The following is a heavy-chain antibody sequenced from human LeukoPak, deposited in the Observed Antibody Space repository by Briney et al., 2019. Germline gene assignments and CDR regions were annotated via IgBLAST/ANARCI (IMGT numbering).Heavy chain of an antibody. V-gene: IGHV3-7*01. J-gene: IGHJ3*02. CDR1: GFTFSSYW. Sequence: GGSLRLSCAASGFTFSSYWMTWVRQAPGKGLEWVANIKQDGSEKYYVDSVRGRFTISRDNAKNSLYLQMDSLRAEDTAVYYCARHPGIAAADAFDIWGQGTMVTVSS. D-gene: IGHD6-13*01. CDR3: ARHPGIAAADAFDI. CDR2: IKQDGSEK.